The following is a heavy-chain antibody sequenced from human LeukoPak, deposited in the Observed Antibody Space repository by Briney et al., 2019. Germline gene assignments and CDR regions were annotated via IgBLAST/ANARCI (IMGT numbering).Heavy chain of an antibody. CDR1: GYTFTSYD. D-gene: IGHD2-21*02. V-gene: IGHV1-8*01. CDR2: MNPNSGNT. Sequence: ASVKVSCKASGYTFTSYDINWVRQATGQGLEWMGWMNPNSGNTGYAQKFQGRVTMTRNTSISTAYMELSSLRSEDTAVYYCARFSSGKYCGGDCNDYWGQGTLVTVSS. J-gene: IGHJ4*02. CDR3: ARFSSGKYCGGDCNDY.